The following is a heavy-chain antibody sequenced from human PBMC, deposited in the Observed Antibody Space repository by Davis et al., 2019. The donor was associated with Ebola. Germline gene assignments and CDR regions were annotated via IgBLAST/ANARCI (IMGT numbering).Heavy chain of an antibody. V-gene: IGHV5-51*01. J-gene: IGHJ4*02. CDR2: IYPGDSDT. Sequence: GESLKISCTASGYNFNKFWIGWVRQVPGKGLEWLGIIYPGDSDTRYSPSLQGQVTISADKSTSTAFLQWSSLEASDTAIYYCARHSSVATREGSDYWGQGTLVTVSS. CDR1: GYNFNKFW. CDR3: ARHSSVATREGSDY. D-gene: IGHD6-6*01.